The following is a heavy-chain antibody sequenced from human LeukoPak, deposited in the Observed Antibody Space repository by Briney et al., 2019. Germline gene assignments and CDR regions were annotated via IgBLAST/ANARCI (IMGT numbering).Heavy chain of an antibody. V-gene: IGHV4-59*01. CDR2: ISYSGNT. CDR1: GGSISSYY. J-gene: IGHJ5*02. CDR3: AKGDGYNPS. Sequence: ASETLSLTCTVSGGSISSYYWSWIRQPPGKGLEWIGYISYSGNTNYNPSLKSRVTISVETPKNRVSLEPDSMTAADTAIYYCAKGDGYNPSWGQGTLVTVSS. D-gene: IGHD5-24*01.